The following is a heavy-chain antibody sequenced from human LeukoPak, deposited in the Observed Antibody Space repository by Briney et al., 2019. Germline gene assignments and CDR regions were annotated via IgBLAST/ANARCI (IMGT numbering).Heavy chain of an antibody. J-gene: IGHJ6*02. Sequence: GGSLRLSWAASGFSFSSYSMNWVRQAPGKGLEWVSYISSSSSTIYYADSVKGRFTISRDNAKNSLYLQLNSLRDEDTAVYYCASRHYYYYGMDVWGQGTTVTVSS. CDR1: GFSFSSYS. CDR3: ASRHYYYYGMDV. CDR2: ISSSSSTI. V-gene: IGHV3-48*02.